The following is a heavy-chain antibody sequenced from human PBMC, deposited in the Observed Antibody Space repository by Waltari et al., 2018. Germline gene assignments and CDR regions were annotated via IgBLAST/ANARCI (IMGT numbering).Heavy chain of an antibody. CDR3: TTGRDLDY. D-gene: IGHD2-21*01. V-gene: IGHV3-15*01. CDR1: GFTFSNAW. J-gene: IGHJ4*02. CDR2: IKSKTDGGTT. Sequence: EVQLVESGGGLVKPGGSLRLSCAASGFTFSNAWMSWVGQAPGKGLGWVDRIKSKTDGGTTDYAAPVKGRFTISRDDSKNTLYLQMNSLKTEYTAVYYCTTGRDLDYWGQGTLVTVSS.